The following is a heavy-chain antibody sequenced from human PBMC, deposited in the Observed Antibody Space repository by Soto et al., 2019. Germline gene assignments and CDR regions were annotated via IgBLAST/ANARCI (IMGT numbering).Heavy chain of an antibody. J-gene: IGHJ5*02. V-gene: IGHV3-33*01. Sequence: QVQLVESGGGVVQPGRSLRLSCAASGFTFSSYGMHWVRQAPGKGLEWVAVIWYDGSNKYYADSVKGRFTISRDNSKSTLYLQMNSLRAEDTAVYYCARDKGRQQWLVRGINWFDPWGQGTLVTVSS. D-gene: IGHD6-19*01. CDR3: ARDKGRQQWLVRGINWFDP. CDR2: IWYDGSNK. CDR1: GFTFSSYG.